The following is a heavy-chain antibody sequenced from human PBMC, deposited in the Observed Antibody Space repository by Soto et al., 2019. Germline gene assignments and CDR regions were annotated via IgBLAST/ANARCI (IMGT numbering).Heavy chain of an antibody. J-gene: IGHJ3*02. CDR3: AMLGTNDAFDI. D-gene: IGHD1-1*01. CDR1: GYTFTSYY. Sequence: ASVKVSCKASGYTFTSYYMHWVRQAPGQGLEWMGIINPSGGSTSYAQKSQGRVTMTRDTSTSTVYMELSSLRSEDTVVYYCAMLGTNDAFDIWGQGTMVTVSS. V-gene: IGHV1-46*01. CDR2: INPSGGST.